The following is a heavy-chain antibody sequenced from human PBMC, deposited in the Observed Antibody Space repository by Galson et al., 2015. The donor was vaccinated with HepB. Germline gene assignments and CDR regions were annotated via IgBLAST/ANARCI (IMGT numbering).Heavy chain of an antibody. D-gene: IGHD3-3*01. J-gene: IGHJ5*02. Sequence: SVKVSCKASGGTFSSYAISWVRQAPGQGLGWMGWISAYNGNTNYAQKLRGRVTMTTDTSTSTAYMELSRLRSDDTAVYYCARAGEAYYDFWSGFGNWFDPWGQGTLVTVSS. CDR1: GGTFSSYA. V-gene: IGHV1-18*01. CDR2: ISAYNGNT. CDR3: ARAGEAYYDFWSGFGNWFDP.